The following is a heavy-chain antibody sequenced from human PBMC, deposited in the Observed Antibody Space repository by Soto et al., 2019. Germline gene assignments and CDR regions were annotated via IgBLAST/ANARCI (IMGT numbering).Heavy chain of an antibody. CDR3: ARDRDGSGSYFDY. D-gene: IGHD3-10*01. J-gene: IGHJ4*02. V-gene: IGHV4-4*02. CDR2: IYHSGST. Sequence: QVQLQESGPGLVKPSGTLSLTCAASSGSITSINWWGWVRQPPGKGLEWIGEIYHSGSTNYNPSLKSRVTISVDKSKNQFSLKLSSVTAADTAVYYCARDRDGSGSYFDYWGQGTLVTVSS. CDR1: SGSITSINW.